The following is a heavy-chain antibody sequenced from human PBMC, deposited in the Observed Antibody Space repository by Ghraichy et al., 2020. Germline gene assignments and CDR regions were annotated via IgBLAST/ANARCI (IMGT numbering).Heavy chain of an antibody. CDR1: GFTFSSYS. J-gene: IGHJ6*02. Sequence: GGSLRLSCAASGFTFSSYSMNWVRQAPGKGLEWVSYISSSSSTIYYADSVKGRFTISRDNAKNSLYLQMNSLRAEDTAVYYCARDLYQSSYYYYYYGMDVWGQGTTVTASS. V-gene: IGHV3-48*01. CDR2: ISSSSSTI. CDR3: ARDLYQSSYYYYYYGMDV. D-gene: IGHD2-15*01.